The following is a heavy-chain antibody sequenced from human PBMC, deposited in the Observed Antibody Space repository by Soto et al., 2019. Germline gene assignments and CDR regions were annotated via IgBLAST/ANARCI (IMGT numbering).Heavy chain of an antibody. CDR1: GFTFSSYG. J-gene: IGHJ5*02. CDR3: ARGRPPIYCTNGVCYPGWFDP. Sequence: PGGSLRLSCAASGFTFSSYGMHWVRQAPGKGLEWVAVIWYDGSNKYYADSVKGRFTISRDNSKNTLYLQMNSLRAEDTAVYYCARGRPPIYCTNGVCYPGWFDPWGQGTQVTVSS. CDR2: IWYDGSNK. D-gene: IGHD2-8*01. V-gene: IGHV3-33*01.